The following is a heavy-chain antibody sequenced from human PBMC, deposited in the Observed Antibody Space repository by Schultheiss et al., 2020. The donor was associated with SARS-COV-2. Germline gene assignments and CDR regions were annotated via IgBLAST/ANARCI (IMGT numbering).Heavy chain of an antibody. CDR2: LSGDGSST. CDR1: GFTFSRYW. Sequence: GGSLRLSCAASGFTFSRYWMHWVRQSLGKGLEWVARLSGDGSSTKYADAVKGRFTISRERGTNTLLLQMNSLRVEDTAVYFCARDPRVGATTWFDPWGQGTPVTVSS. D-gene: IGHD1-26*01. CDR3: ARDPRVGATTWFDP. J-gene: IGHJ5*02. V-gene: IGHV3-74*03.